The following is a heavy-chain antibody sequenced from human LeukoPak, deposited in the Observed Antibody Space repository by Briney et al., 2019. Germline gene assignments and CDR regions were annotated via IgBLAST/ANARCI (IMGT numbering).Heavy chain of an antibody. Sequence: GGSLRLSCAASGFSLGDYGMSWLRPVPGKGLKWVAGLNWNGHRTGYADSVKGRFTISRDNVKNSLYLQMNSLRDEDTALYYCARGGYCSNGVCSDYYMDVWGKGTTVTVSS. CDR2: LNWNGHRT. CDR1: GFSLGDYG. CDR3: ARGGYCSNGVCSDYYMDV. J-gene: IGHJ6*03. D-gene: IGHD2-8*01. V-gene: IGHV3-20*04.